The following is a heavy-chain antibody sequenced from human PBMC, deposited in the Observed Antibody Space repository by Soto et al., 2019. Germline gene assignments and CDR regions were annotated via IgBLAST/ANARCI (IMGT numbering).Heavy chain of an antibody. CDR2: INHSGGT. V-gene: IGHV4-34*01. D-gene: IGHD3-10*01. CDR1: GGSFSDYY. CDR3: ARVKYYYGSGSYYSFDS. Sequence: PSETLSLTCAVYGGSFSDYYWSWIRQPPGKGLEWIGEINHSGGTNYNPSLKSRVTISVDTSTNQFSLELGSVTAADTAVYYCARVKYYYGSGSYYSFDSWGQGTLVTVSS. J-gene: IGHJ4*02.